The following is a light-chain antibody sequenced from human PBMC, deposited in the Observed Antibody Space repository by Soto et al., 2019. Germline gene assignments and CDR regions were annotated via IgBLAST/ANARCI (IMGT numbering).Light chain of an antibody. CDR2: LAS. J-gene: IGKJ2*01. Sequence: DIHMTQPPSTLSASVGDRVTVTCRASQEIGSFLAWYQQKPVKAPKPLIYLASRLESGVLSRFSGSGSGTEFTLTITGLQPDAFATYVCQQYDAHSFYTFGPGTKMEIK. CDR3: QQYDAHSFYT. CDR1: QEIGSF. V-gene: IGKV1-5*03.